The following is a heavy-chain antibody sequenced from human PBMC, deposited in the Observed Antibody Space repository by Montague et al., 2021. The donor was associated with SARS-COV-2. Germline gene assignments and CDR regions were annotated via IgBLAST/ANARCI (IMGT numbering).Heavy chain of an antibody. CDR2: IDYSVGT. CDR3: ACLPYDNSDGMDV. Sequence: SETLSLTCTVSGGSISTYYWIWIRQFPGTGLEWIGYIDYSVGTNXNPSLQSRVIISVDRSKIQFSLKLNPVTAAATAIYYCACLPYDNSDGMDVWGQGTTVTVSS. V-gene: IGHV4-59*13. D-gene: IGHD3-9*01. J-gene: IGHJ6*02. CDR1: GGSISTYY.